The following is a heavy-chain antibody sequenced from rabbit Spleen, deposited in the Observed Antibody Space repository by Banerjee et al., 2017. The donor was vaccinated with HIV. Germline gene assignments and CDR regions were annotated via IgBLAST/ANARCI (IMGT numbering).Heavy chain of an antibody. J-gene: IGHJ6*01. D-gene: IGHD8-1*01. V-gene: IGHV1S40*01. CDR2: IYTGSSGST. Sequence: QSLEESGGDLVKPGASLTLTCTASGFIFSSGYWICWVRQAPGKGLEWIACIYTGSSGSTFYASWAKGRFTISRTSSTTVTLQMTSLTAADTATYFCARDTGSSFSSYGMDLWGQGTLVTVS. CDR1: GFIFSSGYW. CDR3: ARDTGSSFSSYGMDL.